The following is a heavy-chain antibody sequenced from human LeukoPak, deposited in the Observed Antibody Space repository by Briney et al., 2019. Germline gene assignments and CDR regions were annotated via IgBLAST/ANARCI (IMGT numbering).Heavy chain of an antibody. Sequence: KPSETLSLTCAVYGGSFSGYYWSWIRQPPGKGLEWIGEINHSGSTNYNPSLKSRVTISVDTSKNQFSLKLSSVTAADTAVYYCARGTAMVPTVWGQGTTVTVSS. CDR2: INHSGST. CDR3: ARGTAMVPTV. D-gene: IGHD5-18*01. CDR1: GGSFSGYY. J-gene: IGHJ6*02. V-gene: IGHV4-34*01.